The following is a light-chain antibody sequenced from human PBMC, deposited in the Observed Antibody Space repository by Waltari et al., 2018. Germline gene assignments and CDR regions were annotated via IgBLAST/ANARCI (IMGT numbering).Light chain of an antibody. J-gene: IGLJ2*01. CDR1: STDVGGYNY. CDR3: CSYAGSSTVV. Sequence: QSPLTQPASVFGSPGQSITISCTGTSTDVGGYNYVSWYQQPPGKAPKLMIYKVSKRPSGVSNRFSGSKSGNTASLRIYGLQAEDEADYYCCSYAGSSTVVFGGGTKLTVL. V-gene: IGLV2-23*02. CDR2: KVS.